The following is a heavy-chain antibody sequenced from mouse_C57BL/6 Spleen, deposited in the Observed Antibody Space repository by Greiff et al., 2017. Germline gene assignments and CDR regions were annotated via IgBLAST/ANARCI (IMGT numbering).Heavy chain of an antibody. Sequence: DVMLVESGGGLVKPGGSLKLSCAASGFTFSDYGMHWVRQAPEKGLEWVAYISSGSSTISYADTVKGRFTISTDNATNTLFLQMTSLRSEDTAMYYCARDGNYVLYYAMDYWGQGTSVTVSS. CDR3: ARDGNYVLYYAMDY. V-gene: IGHV5-17*01. CDR2: ISSGSSTI. CDR1: GFTFSDYG. D-gene: IGHD2-1*01. J-gene: IGHJ4*01.